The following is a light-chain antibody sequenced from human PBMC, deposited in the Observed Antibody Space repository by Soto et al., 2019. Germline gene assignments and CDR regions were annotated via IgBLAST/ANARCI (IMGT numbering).Light chain of an antibody. CDR1: QSVFYNSNSKNY. Sequence: DIVMTQSPDSLAVSLGERATINCKSSQSVFYNSNSKNYLAWYQKKPGQPPKLLIHWASTRASGVPDRFSGSGSGKDFSLTISSLQAYDVVYYYCKQYYTSPPAFGGGTKGETK. CDR2: WAS. CDR3: KQYYTSPPA. V-gene: IGKV4-1*01. J-gene: IGKJ4*01.